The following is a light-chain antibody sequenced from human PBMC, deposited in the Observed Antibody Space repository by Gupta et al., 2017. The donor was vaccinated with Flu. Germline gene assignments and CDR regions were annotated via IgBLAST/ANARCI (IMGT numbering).Light chain of an antibody. V-gene: IGLV3-21*02. J-gene: IGLJ3*02. Sequence: PGQTARITCGGNSIGSKSVHWYQQKPGQAPVLVVYDDTDRPAGIPERFSGSNSETTATLTISRVEAEDEADYYCQVWDDSSYVVFGGGAKLTVL. CDR1: SIGSKS. CDR2: DDT. CDR3: QVWDDSSYVV.